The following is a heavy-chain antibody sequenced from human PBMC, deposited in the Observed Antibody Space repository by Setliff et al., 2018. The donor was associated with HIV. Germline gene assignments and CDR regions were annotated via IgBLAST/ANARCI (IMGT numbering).Heavy chain of an antibody. CDR3: ARGVARQVVIDRWFDP. D-gene: IGHD2-21*01. J-gene: IGHJ5*02. CDR1: GGSISSSNYY. Sequence: SETLSLTCTVSGGSISSSNYYWGWIRQPPGKGLEWIGSIYYSGSTYYNSSLRSRVTISVDTSKNQFSLKLSSVTAADTAVFYCARGVARQVVIDRWFDPWGQGTPVTVSS. CDR2: IYYSGST. V-gene: IGHV4-39*07.